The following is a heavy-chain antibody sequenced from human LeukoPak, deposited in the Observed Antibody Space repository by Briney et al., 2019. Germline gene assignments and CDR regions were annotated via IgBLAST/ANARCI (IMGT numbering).Heavy chain of an antibody. J-gene: IGHJ4*02. D-gene: IGHD3-9*01. CDR1: GGSISRYF. Sequence: PSETLSLTCTVSGGSISRYFWNWVRQPPGKGLEWIGYIYYDGSTNYNPSLKSRVTISLDTSMKQFSLNLKSVTAADTAVYYCGRSAGILTGRYIDSWGQGTLVTVSS. CDR2: IYYDGST. CDR3: GRSAGILTGRYIDS. V-gene: IGHV4-59*01.